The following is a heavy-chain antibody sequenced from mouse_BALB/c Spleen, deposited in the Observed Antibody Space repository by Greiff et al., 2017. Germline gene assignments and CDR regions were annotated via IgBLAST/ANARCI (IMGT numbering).Heavy chain of an antibody. CDR1: GFTFSSYT. CDR3: ASPTDGSAMDY. J-gene: IGHJ4*01. Sequence: EVKLVESGGGLVQPGGSLKLSCAASGFTFSSYTMSWVRQTPEKRLEWVAYISNGGGSTYYPDTVKGGFTISRDNAKNTLSLQMSSPKSEDKAMYYCASPTDGSAMDYWGQGTSVTVSS. CDR2: ISNGGGST. D-gene: IGHD1-1*01. V-gene: IGHV5-12-2*01.